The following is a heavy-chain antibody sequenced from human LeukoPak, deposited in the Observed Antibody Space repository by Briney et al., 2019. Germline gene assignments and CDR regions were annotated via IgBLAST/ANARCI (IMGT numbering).Heavy chain of an antibody. D-gene: IGHD3-22*01. J-gene: IGHJ5*02. CDR2: IYYTGST. CDR3: ARYGMIVLGGWFDP. CDR1: GGSINGYY. Sequence: SETLSLTCTVSGGSINGYYWSWIRQSPGKGLESLGYIYYTGSTNYNPSLKSRVTVSVDTSKTQFSLKLSSVTALDTAVYYCARYGMIVLGGWFDPWGQGTLVTVSS. V-gene: IGHV4-59*12.